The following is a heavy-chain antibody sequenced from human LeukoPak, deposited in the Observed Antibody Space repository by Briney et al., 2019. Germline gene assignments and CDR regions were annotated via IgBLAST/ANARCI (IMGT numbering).Heavy chain of an antibody. J-gene: IGHJ4*02. V-gene: IGHV1-46*01. D-gene: IGHD2-2*01. CDR3: ARVRSGVPAAYWYFDY. Sequence: ASVKVSCKASGYTFTSYYMHWVRQAPGQGLEWMGIINPSGGSTSYAQRFQGRVTMNRDTSTSTVYMELSSLRSEDTAVYYCARVRSGVPAAYWYFDYWGQGTLVTVSS. CDR2: INPSGGST. CDR1: GYTFTSYY.